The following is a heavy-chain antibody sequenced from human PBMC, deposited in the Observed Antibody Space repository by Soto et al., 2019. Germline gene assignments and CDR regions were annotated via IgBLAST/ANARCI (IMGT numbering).Heavy chain of an antibody. CDR3: ETQHHTPLEFEY. V-gene: IGHV1-69*02. CDR2: IIPILGIA. Sequence: QVQLVQSGAEVKKPGSSVKVSCKASGGTFSSYTISWVRHAPGQGLEWMGRIIPILGIANYAQKFQGRVTITADKSTSTAYMELSSLRSEDTAVYYCETQHHTPLEFEYWGQGTLVTVSS. J-gene: IGHJ4*02. CDR1: GGTFSSYT. D-gene: IGHD1-1*01.